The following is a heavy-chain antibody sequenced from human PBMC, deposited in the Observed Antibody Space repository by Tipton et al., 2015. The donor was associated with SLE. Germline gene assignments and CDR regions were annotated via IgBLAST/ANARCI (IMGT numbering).Heavy chain of an antibody. J-gene: IGHJ3*02. CDR2: IYYGGST. CDR1: GGSISSYY. CDR3: ARDRRNWDAFDI. D-gene: IGHD1-1*01. Sequence: TLSLTCTVSGGSISSYYWSWIRQPPGKGLEWIGYIYYGGSTYYNPSLKSRVAISVDTSKNQFSLKLSSVTAADTAVYYCARDRRNWDAFDIWGQGTMVTVSS. V-gene: IGHV4-59*12.